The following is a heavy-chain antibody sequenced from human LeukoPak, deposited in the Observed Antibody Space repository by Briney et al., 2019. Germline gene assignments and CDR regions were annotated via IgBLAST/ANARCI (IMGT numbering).Heavy chain of an antibody. CDR3: ARGLDSSGYYDAFDI. D-gene: IGHD3-22*01. V-gene: IGHV3-48*03. CDR1: GFTFSSYE. J-gene: IGHJ3*02. Sequence: GGSLRLSCAASGFTFSSYEMNWVRQAPGKGLEWVSYISSSGSTIYYADSVKGRFTISRDNAKNSLYLQMNSLRAEDTALYYCARGLDSSGYYDAFDIWGQGTMVTVSS. CDR2: ISSSGSTI.